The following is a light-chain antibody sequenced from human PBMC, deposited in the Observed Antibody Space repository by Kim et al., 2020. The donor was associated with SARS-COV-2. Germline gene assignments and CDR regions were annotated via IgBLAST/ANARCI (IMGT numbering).Light chain of an antibody. CDR2: KAS. Sequence: STLSASVGDRVTITCRARQSISSWLAWYQQKPGKAPKLLIYKASSLESGVPSRFSGSGSGTEFTLTISSLQPDDFATYYCQQSRTFGQGTKVDIK. J-gene: IGKJ1*01. V-gene: IGKV1-5*03. CDR3: QQSRT. CDR1: QSISSW.